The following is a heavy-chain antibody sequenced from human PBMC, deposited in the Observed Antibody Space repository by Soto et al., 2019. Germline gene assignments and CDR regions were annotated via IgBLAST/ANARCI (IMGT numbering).Heavy chain of an antibody. J-gene: IGHJ6*01. Sequence: EVQLVESGGGLVKPGGSLRLSCAASGFTFSNAWMNWVRQAPGKGLEWVGRIKSKTDGGTTDYAAPVKGRFTISRDDSKNTLYLQMNSLKTEDKAVYYCTTDWVGATTDDYYGMDVWGQGTTVTVSS. V-gene: IGHV3-15*07. CDR3: TTDWVGATTDDYYGMDV. D-gene: IGHD1-26*01. CDR2: IKSKTDGGTT. CDR1: GFTFSNAW.